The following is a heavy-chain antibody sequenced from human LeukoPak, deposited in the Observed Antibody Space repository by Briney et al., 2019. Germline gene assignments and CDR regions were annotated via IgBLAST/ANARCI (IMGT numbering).Heavy chain of an antibody. CDR3: ARSSSGWALFDY. CDR2: INPNSGGT. V-gene: IGHV1-2*02. Sequence: ASVKVSCKASGYTFTGYYMHWVRQAPGQGLEWMGWINPNSGGTNYAQKFQGRVTMTRDTPISTAYMELSRLRSDDTAVYYCARSSSGWALFDYWGQGTLVTVSS. D-gene: IGHD6-19*01. J-gene: IGHJ4*02. CDR1: GYTFTGYY.